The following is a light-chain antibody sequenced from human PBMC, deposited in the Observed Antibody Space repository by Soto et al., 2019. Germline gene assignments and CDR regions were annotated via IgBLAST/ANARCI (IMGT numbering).Light chain of an antibody. CDR2: KVS. V-gene: IGKV2-30*02. CDR3: MQALQSLN. J-gene: IGKJ5*01. Sequence: DVVITQSPLSLPVTLGHPASISCRSNQSLVHSDGIAYFSWFQQRPGRSPRRLIYKVSNRDSGVPARFSGSGSGNDFALKISRVEAADVGVYYCMQALQSLNFGQGTRLEIK. CDR1: QSLVHSDGIAY.